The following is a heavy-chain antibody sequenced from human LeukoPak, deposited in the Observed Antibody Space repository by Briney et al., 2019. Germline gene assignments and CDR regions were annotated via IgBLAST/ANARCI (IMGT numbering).Heavy chain of an antibody. CDR1: GFTFDDYG. CDR3: ARTRKSGSYRSDASDI. J-gene: IGHJ3*02. V-gene: IGHV3-20*04. Sequence: SGGSLRLSCAASGFTFDDYGMSWVRQAPGKGLEWVSGISWNGGSTGYADSVKGRFTISRDNAKNSLYLQMNSLRAEDMALYYCARTRKSGSYRSDASDIWGQGTMVTVSS. CDR2: ISWNGGST. D-gene: IGHD1-26*01.